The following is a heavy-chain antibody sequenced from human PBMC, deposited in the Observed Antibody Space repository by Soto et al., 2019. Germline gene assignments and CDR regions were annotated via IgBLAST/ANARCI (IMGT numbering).Heavy chain of an antibody. CDR3: ATSGGGWLQPPV. J-gene: IGHJ4*02. CDR2: IKQDGSEK. D-gene: IGHD5-12*01. CDR1: GLTFNRNG. Sequence: VQLVESGGGVVQAGRSLRLSCAASGLTFNRNGMHWVRQAPGKGLEWVANIKQDGSEKYYVDSVKGRFTISRDNAKNSLYLQMNSLRAEDTAVYYCATSGGGWLQPPVWGQGTLVTVSS. V-gene: IGHV3-7*03.